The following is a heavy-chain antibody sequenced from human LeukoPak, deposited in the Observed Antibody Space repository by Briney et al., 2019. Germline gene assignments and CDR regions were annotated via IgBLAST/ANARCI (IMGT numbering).Heavy chain of an antibody. CDR2: ISGDNDKK. CDR3: ARDTSYCSSASCYGGGYMDV. Sequence: ASVKVSCKASSYNISSFGFSWVRQAPGQGLEWMGWISGDNDKKNYAQKVQDRVTMTTDTSTSTVYMELRSLRSDDTAVYYCARDTSYCSSASCYGGGYMDVWGKGTTVSVSS. J-gene: IGHJ6*03. D-gene: IGHD2-2*01. CDR1: SYNISSFG. V-gene: IGHV1-18*01.